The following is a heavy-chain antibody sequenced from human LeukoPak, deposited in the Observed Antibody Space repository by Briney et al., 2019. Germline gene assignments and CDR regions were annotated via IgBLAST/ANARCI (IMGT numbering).Heavy chain of an antibody. Sequence: SETLSLTCTVSGGSISSSSYYWGWIRQPPGKGLEWIGSIYYSGSTYYNPSLRSRVTMSVDTSKNQFSLKLSSVTAADTAVYYCASVGRREYCTGTTCYFDYWGQGTLVTVSS. J-gene: IGHJ4*02. CDR3: ASVGRREYCTGTTCYFDY. D-gene: IGHD2-8*02. CDR2: IYYSGST. V-gene: IGHV4-39*01. CDR1: GGSISSSSYY.